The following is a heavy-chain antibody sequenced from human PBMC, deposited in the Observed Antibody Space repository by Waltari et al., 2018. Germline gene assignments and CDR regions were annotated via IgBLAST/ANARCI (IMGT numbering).Heavy chain of an antibody. V-gene: IGHV3-48*03. CDR3: AREFSGSFDYMDV. CDR2: LSGDESKV. J-gene: IGHJ6*03. D-gene: IGHD1-26*01. CDR1: GFAFRTYE. Sequence: QLVESGGNLVEPGGSLRLSWAASGFAFRTYEMNWVRQAPGKGLEWVSYLSGDESKVFYAESVKGRFTISRDDAKNSLYLHMSSLRDEDTAVYYCAREFSGSFDYMDVWGKGTTVTVSS.